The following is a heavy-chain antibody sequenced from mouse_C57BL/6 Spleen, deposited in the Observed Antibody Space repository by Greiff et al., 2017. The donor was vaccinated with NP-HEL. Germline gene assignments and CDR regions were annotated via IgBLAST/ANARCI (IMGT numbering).Heavy chain of an antibody. V-gene: IGHV1-82*01. CDR1: GYAFSSSW. D-gene: IGHD1-1*01. J-gene: IGHJ3*01. CDR3: ARSLYGSSPAWFAY. Sequence: QVQLQQSGPELVKPGASVKISCKASGYAFSSSWMNWVKQRPGKGLEWIGRIYPGDGDTNYNGKFKGKATPTADKSSSTAYMQLSSLTSEDSAVYFCARSLYGSSPAWFAYWGQGTLVTVSA. CDR2: IYPGDGDT.